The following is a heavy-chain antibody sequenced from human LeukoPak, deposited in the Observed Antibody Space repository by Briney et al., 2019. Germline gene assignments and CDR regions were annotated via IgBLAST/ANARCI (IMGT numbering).Heavy chain of an antibody. CDR1: GYTFTTYG. J-gene: IGHJ4*02. CDR2: INTYNVNA. D-gene: IGHD2/OR15-2a*01. Sequence: GASVKVSCKASGYTFTTYGISWVRQAPGQRREWMGWINTYNVNANSAQKFQYRVTMTRDTSTSTAYMDLRRLRSDHTAVYYCARDCNSGNCYSDSWGQGTLVTVSS. CDR3: ARDCNSGNCYSDS. V-gene: IGHV1-18*01.